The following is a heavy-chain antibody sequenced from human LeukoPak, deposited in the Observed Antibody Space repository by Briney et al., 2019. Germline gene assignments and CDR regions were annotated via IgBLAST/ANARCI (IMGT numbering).Heavy chain of an antibody. CDR1: GFTFNNCA. CDR3: ANALSIVGAMGFDY. CDR2: ISLNTSSI. Sequence: SLRLSCAASGFTFNNCAMHGVRDAPGRGVGGVSGISLNTSSIAYAASVTGSFTISTDNATNSLYLQITSLRAEDTALYYCANALSIVGAMGFDYSGRGALVTVSS. V-gene: IGHV3-9*01. D-gene: IGHD1-26*01. J-gene: IGHJ4*01.